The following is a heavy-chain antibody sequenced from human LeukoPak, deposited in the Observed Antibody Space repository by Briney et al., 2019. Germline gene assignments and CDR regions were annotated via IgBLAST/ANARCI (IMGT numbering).Heavy chain of an antibody. Sequence: PSGTLSLTCTVFGGSISRTNWWSWVRQPPGKGLEWIAEIFHSGSTNYNPSLESRVTISVDKSNGQFSLKLSSVTAADTAVYYCARHPIAAAGINWFDPWGQGTLVTVSS. CDR2: IFHSGST. CDR1: GGSISRTNW. CDR3: ARHPIAAAGINWFDP. J-gene: IGHJ5*02. V-gene: IGHV4-4*02. D-gene: IGHD6-13*01.